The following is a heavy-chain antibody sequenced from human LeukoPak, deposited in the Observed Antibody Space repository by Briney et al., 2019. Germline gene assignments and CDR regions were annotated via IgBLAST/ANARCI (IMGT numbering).Heavy chain of an antibody. V-gene: IGHV1-46*01. Sequence: ASVKVSCKASGYTFTSYYMHWVRQAPGQGLEWMGLINPSGGSTSYARRFQGRVTRTRDRSTSTVDMELSSLRSEDTAVYYCARGGGAAYCGGDCYSGLDYWGQGTLVTVSS. CDR2: INPSGGST. D-gene: IGHD2-21*02. CDR3: ARGGGAAYCGGDCYSGLDY. CDR1: GYTFTSYY. J-gene: IGHJ4*02.